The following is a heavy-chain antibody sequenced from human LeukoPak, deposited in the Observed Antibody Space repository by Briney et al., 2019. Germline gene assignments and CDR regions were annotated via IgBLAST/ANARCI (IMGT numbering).Heavy chain of an antibody. V-gene: IGHV3-21*01. J-gene: IGHJ4*02. CDR2: ISSSSSYI. CDR1: GFTFSSYS. D-gene: IGHD1-26*01. Sequence: PGGSLRLSCAASGFTFSSYSMNWVRQAPGKGLEWVSSISSSSSYIYYADSVKGRFTISRDNAKNSLYLQMNSLRAEDTAVYYCAKALSGSYRIDYWGQGTLVTVSS. CDR3: AKALSGSYRIDY.